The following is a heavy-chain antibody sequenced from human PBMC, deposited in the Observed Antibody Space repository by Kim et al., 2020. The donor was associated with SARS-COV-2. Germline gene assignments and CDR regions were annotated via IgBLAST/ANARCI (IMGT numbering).Heavy chain of an antibody. D-gene: IGHD6-19*01. J-gene: IGHJ3*02. Sequence: SVKVSCKASGGTFSSYAISWVRKAPGQGLEWMGRIIPILGIANYAQKFQGRVTITADKSTSTAYMELSSLRSEDTAVYYCARVSEQWLVNEDFDIWGQG. CDR2: IIPILGIA. V-gene: IGHV1-69*04. CDR1: GGTFSSYA. CDR3: ARVSEQWLVNEDFDI.